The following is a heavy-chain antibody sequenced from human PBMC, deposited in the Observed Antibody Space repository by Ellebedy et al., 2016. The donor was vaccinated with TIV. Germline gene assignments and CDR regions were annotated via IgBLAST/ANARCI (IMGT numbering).Heavy chain of an antibody. CDR1: GYTFTGYY. V-gene: IGHV1-2*02. J-gene: IGHJ4*02. Sequence: ASVKVSCKASGYTFTGYYMHWVRQAPGQGLEWMGWINPNSGGTNYAQKFQGRVTMTEDTSTDTAYMELSSLRSEDTAVYYCATRGTWGQGTLVTVSS. CDR3: ATRGT. D-gene: IGHD1-14*01. CDR2: INPNSGGT.